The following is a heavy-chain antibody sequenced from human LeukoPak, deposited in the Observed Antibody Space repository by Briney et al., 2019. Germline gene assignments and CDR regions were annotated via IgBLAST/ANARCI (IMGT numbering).Heavy chain of an antibody. CDR1: GFTFSSYS. V-gene: IGHV3-21*01. D-gene: IGHD5-18*01. J-gene: IGHJ4*02. Sequence: PGGSLRLSCAASGFTFSSYSMNWVRQAPGKGLEWVSSISSSSYIYYADSVKGRFTISRDNAKNSLYLQMNSLRAEDTAVYYCARVDSYGHTFDYWGQGTLVTVSS. CDR2: ISSSSYI. CDR3: ARVDSYGHTFDY.